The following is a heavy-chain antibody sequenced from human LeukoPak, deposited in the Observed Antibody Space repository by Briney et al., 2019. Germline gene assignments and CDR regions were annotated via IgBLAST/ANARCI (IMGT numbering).Heavy chain of an antibody. CDR3: AKDRPEGFGVVIIGYFDY. Sequence: GGSLRLSCAASGFTFSSYGMHWVRQAPGKGLEWVAFIRYDGSNKYYADSVKGRFTISRDNSKNTLYLQMNSLRAEDTAVYYCAKDRPEGFGVVIIGYFDYWGQGTLVTVSS. CDR2: IRYDGSNK. D-gene: IGHD3-3*01. V-gene: IGHV3-30*02. J-gene: IGHJ4*02. CDR1: GFTFSSYG.